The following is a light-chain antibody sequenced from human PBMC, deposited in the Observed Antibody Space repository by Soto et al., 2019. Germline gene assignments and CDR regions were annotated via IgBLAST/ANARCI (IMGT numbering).Light chain of an antibody. CDR2: DNH. J-gene: IGLJ2*01. Sequence: QSVLTQPPSVSAATGETVTISCSGSSSNIGNNYVSWYQQLPGTAPKLLISDNHERPSGIPDRFSGSKSGTSATLGITGLQTGDEADYYCGTWDGSLSAVFRGGTKLTLL. CDR1: SSNIGNNY. CDR3: GTWDGSLSAV. V-gene: IGLV1-51*01.